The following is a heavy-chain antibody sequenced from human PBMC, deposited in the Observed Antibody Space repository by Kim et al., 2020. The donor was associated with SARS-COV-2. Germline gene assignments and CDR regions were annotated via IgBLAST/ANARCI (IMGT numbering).Heavy chain of an antibody. V-gene: IGHV4-59*08. D-gene: IGHD6-13*01. Sequence: KSRVTISVDTSKNQFSLKLSSVTAADTAVYYCARHSRYSSSWSTSYGMDVWGQGTTVTVSS. J-gene: IGHJ6*02. CDR3: ARHSRYSSSWSTSYGMDV.